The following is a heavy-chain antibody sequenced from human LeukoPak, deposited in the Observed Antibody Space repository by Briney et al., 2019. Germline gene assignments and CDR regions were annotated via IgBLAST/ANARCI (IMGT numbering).Heavy chain of an antibody. Sequence: SETLSLTCTVSGGSISSYYWSWIRQPPGKGLEWIGYVYYSGSTYYNPSLKSRVTISVDTSKNQFSLKLSSVTAADTAVYYCARRGRLGPSHAFDIWGQGTMVTVSS. CDR1: GGSISSYY. V-gene: IGHV4-59*08. D-gene: IGHD3-16*01. CDR2: VYYSGST. J-gene: IGHJ3*02. CDR3: ARRGRLGPSHAFDI.